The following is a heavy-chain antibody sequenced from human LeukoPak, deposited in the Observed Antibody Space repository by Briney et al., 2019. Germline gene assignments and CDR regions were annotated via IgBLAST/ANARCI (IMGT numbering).Heavy chain of an antibody. CDR3: ARASTVTTTTPLFDY. J-gene: IGHJ4*02. CDR2: ISSSGSTI. CDR1: GFTFSDYY. D-gene: IGHD4-11*01. V-gene: IGHV3-11*04. Sequence: PGGSLRLSCAASGFTFSDYYMSWIRQAPGKGLEWVSYISSSGSTIYYADSVKGRFTISRDNAKNSLYLQMNSLRAEDTAVYYCARASTVTTTTPLFDYWGQGTLVTVSS.